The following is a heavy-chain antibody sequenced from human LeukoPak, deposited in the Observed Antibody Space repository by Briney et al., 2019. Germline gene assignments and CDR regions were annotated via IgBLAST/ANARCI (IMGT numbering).Heavy chain of an antibody. Sequence: GGSLRLSCSASGFIFSSYAMHWVRQAPGKGLEYVSGIGSNGDNSYYADSVKGRFTISRDGSKNTLYLQMSSLRAEDTAMYYCAKDRGHPYSNYFIDYWGQGTLVTVSS. CDR3: AKDRGHPYSNYFIDY. CDR2: IGSNGDNS. CDR1: GFIFSSYA. V-gene: IGHV3-64D*06. D-gene: IGHD4-11*01. J-gene: IGHJ4*02.